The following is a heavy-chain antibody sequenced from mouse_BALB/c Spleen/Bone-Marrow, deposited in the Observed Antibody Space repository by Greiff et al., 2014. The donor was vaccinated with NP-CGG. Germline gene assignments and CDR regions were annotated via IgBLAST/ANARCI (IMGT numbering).Heavy chain of an antibody. CDR2: ISNGGGST. J-gene: IGHJ2*01. D-gene: IGHD1-1*01. Sequence: VQLKESGGGLVQPGGSLKLSCAASGFTFSSYTMSWVRQTPEKRLEWVAYISNGGGSTCYPDTVKGRFTISRDNAKNTLYLQMSSLKSEDTAMYYCARHGGSRGYYFDYWGQGTTLTVSS. CDR1: GFTFSSYT. CDR3: ARHGGSRGYYFDY. V-gene: IGHV5-12-2*01.